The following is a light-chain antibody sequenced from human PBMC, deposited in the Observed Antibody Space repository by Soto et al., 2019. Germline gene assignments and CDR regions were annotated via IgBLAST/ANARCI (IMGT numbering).Light chain of an antibody. V-gene: IGKV1-5*01. J-gene: IGKJ1*01. CDR3: QQYETFSGT. Sequence: DILLTQSPSTLSASVGDTVTVTCRASQSVSGWLAWYQQKPGEAPKLLIYDASALPRGVPARFSGSGSGTKFTLTIASLQPDDFATYYCQQYETFSGTFGPGTKVDIK. CDR2: DAS. CDR1: QSVSGW.